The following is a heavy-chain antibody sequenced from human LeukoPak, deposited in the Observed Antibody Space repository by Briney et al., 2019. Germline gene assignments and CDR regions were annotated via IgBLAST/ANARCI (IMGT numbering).Heavy chain of an antibody. CDR1: GYTFTSYD. J-gene: IGHJ4*02. CDR2: MNPNSGNT. Sequence: ASVKVSCKASGYTFTSYDINWVRQATGQGLEWMGWMNPNSGNTGYAQKFQGRVTMTRNASISTAYMELSSLRSEDTAVYYCARAIIPNCSGGSCYSWDFDYWGQGTLVTVSS. D-gene: IGHD2-15*01. V-gene: IGHV1-8*01. CDR3: ARAIIPNCSGGSCYSWDFDY.